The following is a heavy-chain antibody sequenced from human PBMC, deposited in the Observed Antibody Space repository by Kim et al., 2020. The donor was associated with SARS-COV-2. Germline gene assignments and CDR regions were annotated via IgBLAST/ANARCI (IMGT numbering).Heavy chain of an antibody. D-gene: IGHD6-6*01. V-gene: IGHV7-4-1*02. CDR3: ARVVKAAQPASGLYSVYFDY. CDR2: INTNTGNP. Sequence: ASVKVSCKASGYTFTSYAMNWVRQAPGQGLEWMGWINTNTGNPTYAQSFTGRFVFSLDTSVSTAYLQISSLKAEDTAVYYCARVVKAAQPASGLYSVYFDYWGQGTLVTVSS. J-gene: IGHJ4*02. CDR1: GYTFTSYA.